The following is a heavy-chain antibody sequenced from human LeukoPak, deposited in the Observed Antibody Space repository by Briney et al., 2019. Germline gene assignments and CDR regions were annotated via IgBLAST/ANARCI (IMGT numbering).Heavy chain of an antibody. J-gene: IGHJ3*02. CDR1: GYTSTGYY. CDR3: ARVRPHDAFYI. Sequence: ASVKVSCKASGYTSTGYYMHWVRQAPGQGLEWMGSINPNSGGTNYAQKFQGRVTMNRDTSISTAYMELSRLRSDNTAVYYFARVRPHDAFYIWGQGTMVTVSS. D-gene: IGHD4-23*01. CDR2: INPNSGGT. V-gene: IGHV1-2*02.